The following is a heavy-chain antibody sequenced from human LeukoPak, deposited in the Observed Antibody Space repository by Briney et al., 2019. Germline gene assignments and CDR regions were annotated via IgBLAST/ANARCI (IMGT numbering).Heavy chain of an antibody. J-gene: IGHJ3*02. D-gene: IGHD3-22*01. CDR1: GGSISSGGYY. Sequence: SETLSLTCTVSGGSISSGGYYWSWLRQHPGKGLEWIGYIYYSGSTYYNPSLKSRVTISVDTSKNQFSLKLSSVTAADTAVYYCALIEGANYYDSSGSHRAFDIWGQGTMVTVSS. CDR2: IYYSGST. CDR3: ALIEGANYYDSSGSHRAFDI. V-gene: IGHV4-31*03.